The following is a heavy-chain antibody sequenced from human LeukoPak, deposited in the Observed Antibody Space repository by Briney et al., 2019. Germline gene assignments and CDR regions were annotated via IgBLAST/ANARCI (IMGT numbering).Heavy chain of an antibody. Sequence: SETLSLTCTVSGDSISTSSYYWGWIRQPPGKGLEWIGSFYYSGSTYYNPSLKSRVTISVDTSKNQFSLKLSSVTAADTAVCYCARHLGHDNYDILTGYYNSGNYYFDYWGQGTLVTVSS. CDR3: ARHLGHDNYDILTGYYNSGNYYFDY. CDR2: FYYSGST. CDR1: GDSISTSSYY. D-gene: IGHD3-9*01. V-gene: IGHV4-39*01. J-gene: IGHJ4*02.